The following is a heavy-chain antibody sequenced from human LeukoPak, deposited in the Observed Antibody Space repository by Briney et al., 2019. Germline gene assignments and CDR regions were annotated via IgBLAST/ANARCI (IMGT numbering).Heavy chain of an antibody. CDR2: ISYNGRSI. J-gene: IGHJ4*02. V-gene: IGHV3-48*03. D-gene: IGHD2-2*01. CDR1: GFIFSTYE. CDR3: ARDSTPSPRYCSSTSCFKYYFDN. Sequence: PGGSLRLSCAASGFIFSTYEMNWVRQAPGKGLEWLSYISYNGRSIYYADSVKGRFTISRDNAKNSLYLQMNSLRAEDTAVYYCARDSTPSPRYCSSTSCFKYYFDNWGQGTLVTVSS.